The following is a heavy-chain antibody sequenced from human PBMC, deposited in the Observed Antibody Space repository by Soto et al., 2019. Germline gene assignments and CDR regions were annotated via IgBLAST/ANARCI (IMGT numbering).Heavy chain of an antibody. CDR2: LYYGRSA. V-gene: IGHV4-59*04. CDR3: ARTYYDFWSGYYLIYYYYGMDV. D-gene: IGHD3-3*01. CDR1: GDSISSYY. J-gene: IGHJ6*02. Sequence: SXTLSLTCAVSGDSISSYYCMWIRQPPGKGLESIGYLYYGRSANYNPSLKSRVTLSVDTSKNQFSLKLSSVTAADTAVYYCARTYYDFWSGYYLIYYYYGMDVWGQGTTVPVSS.